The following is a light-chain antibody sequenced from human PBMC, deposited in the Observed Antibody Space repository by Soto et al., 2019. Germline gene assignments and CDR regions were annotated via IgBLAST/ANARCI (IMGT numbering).Light chain of an antibody. J-gene: IGLJ2*01. Sequence: QSVLTQPASVSGSPGQSITISCTGTSSDVGSYNLVSWYQQHPGKAPKLTIYEGSKRPSGVSNRFSGSKSGNTASLTISGLQAEDEADYYCCSYAGSSTVVFGGGTQLT. V-gene: IGLV2-23*01. CDR2: EGS. CDR3: CSYAGSSTVV. CDR1: SSDVGSYNL.